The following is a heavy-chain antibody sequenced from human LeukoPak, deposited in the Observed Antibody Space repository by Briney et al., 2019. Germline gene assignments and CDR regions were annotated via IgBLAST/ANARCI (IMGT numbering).Heavy chain of an antibody. CDR3: ARDTVGGYYYYGMDV. J-gene: IGHJ6*02. V-gene: IGHV3-53*04. CDR2: IYSGGST. D-gene: IGHD1-26*01. Sequence: GGSLRLSCAASGFTVSSNYMSWVRQALGKGLEWVSVIYSGGSTYYADSVKGRFTISRHNSKNTLYLQMNSLRAEDTAVYYCARDTVGGYYYYGMDVWGQGTTVTVSS. CDR1: GFTVSSNY.